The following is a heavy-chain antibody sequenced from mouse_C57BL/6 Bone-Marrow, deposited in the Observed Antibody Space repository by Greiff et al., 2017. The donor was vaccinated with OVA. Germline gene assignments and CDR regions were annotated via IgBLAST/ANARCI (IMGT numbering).Heavy chain of an antibody. Sequence: EVQLQQSGAELVRPGASVKLSCTASGFNIKDDYMHWVKQRPEQGLEWIGWIDPENGDTEYASKFQGKATITADTSSNTAYLQLSSLTAEDTAFYCGTFYYDSGGEAWFAYWGQGTLVTVSA. CDR3: TFYYDSGGEAWFAY. V-gene: IGHV14-4*01. D-gene: IGHD2-4*01. J-gene: IGHJ3*01. CDR2: IDPENGDT. CDR1: GFNIKDDY.